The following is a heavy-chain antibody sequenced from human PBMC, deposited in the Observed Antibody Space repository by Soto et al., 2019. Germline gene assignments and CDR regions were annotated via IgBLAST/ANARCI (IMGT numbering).Heavy chain of an antibody. V-gene: IGHV3-9*01. CDR2: ISWNSGSI. J-gene: IGHJ4*02. CDR3: AKDLSYGSGSYYNGHFDY. Sequence: GGSLRLSCAASGFTFDDYAMHWVRQAPGKGLEWVSGISWNSGSIGYADSVKGRFTISRDNAKNSLYLQMNSLRAEDTALYYCAKDLSYGSGSYYNGHFDYWGQGTLVTVSS. D-gene: IGHD3-10*01. CDR1: GFTFDDYA.